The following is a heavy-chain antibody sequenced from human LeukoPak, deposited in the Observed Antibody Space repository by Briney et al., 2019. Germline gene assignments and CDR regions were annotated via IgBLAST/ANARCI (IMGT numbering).Heavy chain of an antibody. CDR1: GGSFSGYY. D-gene: IGHD6-19*01. Sequence: SDTLSLTCAVYGGSFSGYYCSWIRQPPGKWLEWIGEINHSGSTNYNPSLKSRVTISVDTSKNQFSLKLSSVTAADTAVYYCARGRAVARYWGQGTLVTVSS. J-gene: IGHJ4*02. CDR3: ARGRAVARY. CDR2: INHSGST. V-gene: IGHV4-34*01.